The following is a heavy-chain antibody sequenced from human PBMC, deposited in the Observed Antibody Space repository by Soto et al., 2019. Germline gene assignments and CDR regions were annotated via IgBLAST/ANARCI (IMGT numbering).Heavy chain of an antibody. Sequence: ASETLSLTCTVSGGSISSSSYYWGWIRQPPGKGLEWIGSIYYSGSTYYNPSLKSRVTISVDTSKNQFSLKLSSVTAADTAVYYCARQYSSTSGYGDYAGPYYYYYGMDVWGQGTTVTVSS. J-gene: IGHJ6*02. CDR3: ARQYSSTSGYGDYAGPYYYYYGMDV. D-gene: IGHD4-17*01. CDR2: IYYSGST. CDR1: GGSISSSSYY. V-gene: IGHV4-39*01.